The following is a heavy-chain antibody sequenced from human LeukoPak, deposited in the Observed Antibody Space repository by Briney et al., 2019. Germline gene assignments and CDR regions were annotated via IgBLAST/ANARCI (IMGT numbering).Heavy chain of an antibody. V-gene: IGHV4-34*01. D-gene: IGHD3-22*01. CDR1: GGSFSGYY. CDR3: ARDRSTYYYDSSGYIGY. Sequence: SETLSLTCAVYGGSFSGYYWSWIRQPPGKGLEWIGEINHSGSTNYNPSLKSRVTISVDTSKNQFSLKLSSVTAADTAVYYCARDRSTYYYDSSGYIGYWGQGTLVTVSP. J-gene: IGHJ4*02. CDR2: INHSGST.